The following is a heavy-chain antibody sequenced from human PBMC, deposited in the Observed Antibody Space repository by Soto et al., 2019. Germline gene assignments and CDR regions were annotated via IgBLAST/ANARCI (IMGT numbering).Heavy chain of an antibody. Sequence: QVQLVESGGGVVQPGRSLRLSCAASGFTLNSYGMHWVRQAPGKGLEWVAVIWYDGSNKYYADSVKGRFTISRDNSKNTLYLQMNSLRAEDTAVYYCARDIAAAGTSYYYYGMDVWGQGTTVTVSS. D-gene: IGHD6-13*01. J-gene: IGHJ6*02. V-gene: IGHV3-33*01. CDR1: GFTLNSYG. CDR2: IWYDGSNK. CDR3: ARDIAAAGTSYYYYGMDV.